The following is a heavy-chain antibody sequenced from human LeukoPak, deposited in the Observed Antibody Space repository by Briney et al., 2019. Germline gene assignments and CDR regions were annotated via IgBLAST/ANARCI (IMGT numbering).Heavy chain of an antibody. CDR1: GFTFSSYA. J-gene: IGHJ5*02. CDR3: AKVQQDYDFWSGYVYNWFDP. V-gene: IGHV3-23*01. Sequence: GGSLRLSCAASGFTFSSYAMSWVRQAPGKGLEWVSAISGSGGSTYYADSVKGRFTISRDNSKNTLYLQMNSLRAEDTAVYYCAKVQQDYDFWSGYVYNWFDPWGQGTLVTVSS. D-gene: IGHD3-3*01. CDR2: ISGSGGST.